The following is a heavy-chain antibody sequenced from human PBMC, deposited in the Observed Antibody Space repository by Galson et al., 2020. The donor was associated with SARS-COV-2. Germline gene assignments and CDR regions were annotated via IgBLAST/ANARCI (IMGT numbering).Heavy chain of an antibody. CDR3: ARYYYDSSGYYVTLAGFDY. Sequence: SETLSLTCTVSGGSISSSSYYWGWIRQPPGKGLEWIGSIYYSGSTYYNPSLKSRVTISVDTSKNQFSLKLSSVTAADTAVYYCARYYYDSSGYYVTLAGFDYWGQGTLVTVSS. CDR1: GGSISSSSYY. CDR2: IYYSGST. D-gene: IGHD3-22*01. V-gene: IGHV4-39*01. J-gene: IGHJ4*02.